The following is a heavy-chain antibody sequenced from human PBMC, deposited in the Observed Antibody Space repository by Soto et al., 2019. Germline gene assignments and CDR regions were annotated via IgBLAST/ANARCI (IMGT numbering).Heavy chain of an antibody. Sequence: GGSLRLSCAASGFTFSSYCMSWVRQAPGKGLEWVSHVRATAGATYYTDSVKGRFTISRDNSRNTVYLQMNSLRADDTAVYYCAKARLARGFAYWGQGTLVTVSS. J-gene: IGHJ4*02. CDR2: VRATAGAT. V-gene: IGHV3-23*01. CDR3: AKARLARGFAY. CDR1: GFTFSSYC. D-gene: IGHD3-16*01.